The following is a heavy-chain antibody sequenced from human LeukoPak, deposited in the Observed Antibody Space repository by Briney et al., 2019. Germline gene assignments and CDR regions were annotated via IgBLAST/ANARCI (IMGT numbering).Heavy chain of an antibody. Sequence: GESLKISCKGSGYSFTSYWIGWVRQMPGKGLEWMGIIYPGDSDTRYSPSFQGQVTISADKSISTAYLQWSSLKASDTAMYYCARHAPGGGYYGSGSQYNWFDPWGQGTLVTVSS. CDR1: GYSFTSYW. V-gene: IGHV5-51*01. D-gene: IGHD3-10*01. CDR2: IYPGDSDT. CDR3: ARHAPGGGYYGSGSQYNWFDP. J-gene: IGHJ5*02.